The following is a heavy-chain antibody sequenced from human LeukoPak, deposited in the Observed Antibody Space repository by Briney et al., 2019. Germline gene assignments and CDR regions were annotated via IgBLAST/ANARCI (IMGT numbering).Heavy chain of an antibody. V-gene: IGHV4-34*01. CDR3: ARRAAAAYYFDY. J-gene: IGHJ4*02. Sequence: PSETLSLTCAVYGGSFSGYYWSWIRQPPGKGLEWIGEINHSGSTNYNPSLKSRVTILVDTSKNQFSLKLSSVTAADTAVYYCARRAAAAYYFDYWGQGTLVTVSS. D-gene: IGHD6-13*01. CDR1: GGSFSGYY. CDR2: INHSGST.